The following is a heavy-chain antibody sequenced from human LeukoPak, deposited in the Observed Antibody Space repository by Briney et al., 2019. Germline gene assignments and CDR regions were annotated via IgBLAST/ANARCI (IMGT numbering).Heavy chain of an antibody. CDR3: ARDLGTGYSSGWNDYYYYDMDV. Sequence: GGSLRLSCAASGFTFSSYGMHWVRQAPGKGLEWVAVIWYDGSNKYYADSVKGRFTISRDNSKNTLYLQMNSLRAEDTAVYYCARDLGTGYSSGWNDYYYYDMDVWCQGTTVTVSS. D-gene: IGHD6-19*01. J-gene: IGHJ6*02. CDR1: GFTFSSYG. V-gene: IGHV3-33*01. CDR2: IWYDGSNK.